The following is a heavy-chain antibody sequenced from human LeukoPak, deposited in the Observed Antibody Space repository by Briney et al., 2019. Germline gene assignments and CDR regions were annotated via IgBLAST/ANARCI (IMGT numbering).Heavy chain of an antibody. V-gene: IGHV3-21*01. CDR3: ARDFGGGYLGH. D-gene: IGHD2-15*01. CDR1: GFTLSSYN. Sequence: GGSLRLSCVASGFTLSSYNMNWVRQAPGKGLEWVSSISSSSGYIYYADSVKGRFTISRDNAKNSLYLQMNSLRAEDTAVYYCARDFGGGYLGHWGQGTLVTVSS. CDR2: ISSSSGYI. J-gene: IGHJ4*02.